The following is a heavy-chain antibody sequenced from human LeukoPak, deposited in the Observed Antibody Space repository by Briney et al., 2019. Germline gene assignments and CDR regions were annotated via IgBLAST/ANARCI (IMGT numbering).Heavy chain of an antibody. CDR2: ISFDGTNT. Sequence: GRSLRLSCAAPGFAFSNYGMHWVRQAPGQGLEWVAVISFDGTNTYYADSLKGRFTISRDNSKSTVYLQMNSLRPEDTALYYCARDGGRATIVRGIIIMSVGDFWGQGALVTVSS. J-gene: IGHJ4*02. CDR3: ARDGGRATIVRGIIIMSVGDF. D-gene: IGHD3-10*01. CDR1: GFAFSNYG. V-gene: IGHV3-30*03.